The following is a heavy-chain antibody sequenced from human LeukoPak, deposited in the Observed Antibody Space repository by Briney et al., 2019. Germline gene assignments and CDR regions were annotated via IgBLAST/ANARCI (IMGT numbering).Heavy chain of an antibody. J-gene: IGHJ3*02. V-gene: IGHV4-4*07. CDR2: IYTTGST. D-gene: IGHD3-10*01. CDR1: GGSISNYY. Sequence: SETLSLTCTVSGGSISNYYWSWSRQPAGKGLEWMGRIYTTGSTNYNPSLKSRVTNSVDTSKNQFSLKLSSVTAAHTAVYSCASDWNYYGSGLAAFDISGPGTMVTVSS. CDR3: ASDWNYYGSGLAAFDI.